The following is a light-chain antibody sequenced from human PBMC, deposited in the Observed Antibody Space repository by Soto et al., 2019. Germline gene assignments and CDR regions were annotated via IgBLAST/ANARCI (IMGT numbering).Light chain of an antibody. CDR3: CSYTGSSSYV. CDR1: SSDVGGYSY. Sequence: QSVLTQPHSVSGSPGQSVTISCTGTSSDVGGYSYVSWYQQHPGKAPELIIYDVTERPSGVPDRFSGSKSGNTASLTISGLQAEDEADYYCCSYTGSSSYVFGTGTKVTVL. V-gene: IGLV2-11*01. CDR2: DVT. J-gene: IGLJ1*01.